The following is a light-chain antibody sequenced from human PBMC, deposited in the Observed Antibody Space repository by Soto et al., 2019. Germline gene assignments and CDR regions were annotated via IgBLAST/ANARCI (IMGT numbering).Light chain of an antibody. CDR2: AAS. Sequence: DIQITQSPSSLSASVGDRVTITCRASEGIRNDLGWYQQKPGKAPKRLIFAASSLQSGVPSRFSGSESGTDFTLTISSLQPDDFATYYCQQYNSYPSFGGGTKVDIK. CDR3: QQYNSYPS. CDR1: EGIRND. V-gene: IGKV1-17*01. J-gene: IGKJ4*01.